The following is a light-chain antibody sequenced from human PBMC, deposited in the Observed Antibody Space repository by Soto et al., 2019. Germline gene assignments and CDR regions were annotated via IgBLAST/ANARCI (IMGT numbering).Light chain of an antibody. J-gene: IGKJ1*01. CDR2: GAS. Sequence: EVVMTQSPATLSVSPGERATLSCRASETVDTNLAWYQQKPGQAPRLLISGASTRAAGISDRFRGSGSGTEFTLTISSLRSADSAIYYCQQYFEWPPMTFGQGTKVEI. CDR1: ETVDTN. CDR3: QQYFEWPPMT. V-gene: IGKV3-15*01.